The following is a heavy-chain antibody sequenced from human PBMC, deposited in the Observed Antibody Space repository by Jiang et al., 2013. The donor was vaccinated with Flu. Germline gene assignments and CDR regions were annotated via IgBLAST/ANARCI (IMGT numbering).Heavy chain of an antibody. Sequence: GPGLVKPSETLSLICTVSGGAITNHYWSWIRQTPGKGLEWIGYIYYSGITSYNPSLRSRVTITGDTSKTQFSLKLNSVTAADTAVYYCARHGHYGGHIDYWGQGTLVTVSS. CDR2: IYYSGIT. V-gene: IGHV4-59*08. J-gene: IGHJ4*02. CDR1: GGAITNHY. D-gene: IGHD4-23*01. CDR3: ARHGHYGGHIDY.